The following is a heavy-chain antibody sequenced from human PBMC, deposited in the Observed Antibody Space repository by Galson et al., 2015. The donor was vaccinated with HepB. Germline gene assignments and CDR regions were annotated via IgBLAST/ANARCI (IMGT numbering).Heavy chain of an antibody. D-gene: IGHD2-15*01. J-gene: IGHJ5*02. CDR1: GFTFDDYG. CDR2: INKNGATR. CDR3: ARDGGTYCSGGNCYSGWFDP. V-gene: IGHV3-20*04. Sequence: SLRLSCAASGFTFDDYGMNWVRHAPGKGLEWVSGINKNGATRGYADSVKGRFTISRDDSKNTLYLQMNSLRAEDTAVYYCARDGGTYCSGGNCYSGWFDPWGQGTLVTVSS.